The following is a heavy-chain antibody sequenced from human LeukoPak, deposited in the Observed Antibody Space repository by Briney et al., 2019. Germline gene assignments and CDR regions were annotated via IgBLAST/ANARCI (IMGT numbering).Heavy chain of an antibody. CDR2: ISSSGSTI. Sequence: PGGSLRLSCAASGFTFSSYEMNWVRQAPGKGLEWVSYISSSGSTIYYADSVKGRFTISRDNAKNSLYLQMNSLRAEDTAVYYCARDLGGYYDSSGFSYWGQGTLVTVSS. V-gene: IGHV3-48*03. CDR3: ARDLGGYYDSSGFSY. D-gene: IGHD3-22*01. CDR1: GFTFSSYE. J-gene: IGHJ4*02.